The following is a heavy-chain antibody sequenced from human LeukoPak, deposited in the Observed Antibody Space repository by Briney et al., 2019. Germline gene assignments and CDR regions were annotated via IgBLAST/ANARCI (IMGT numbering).Heavy chain of an antibody. V-gene: IGHV4-59*01. CDR3: ERDEKVSLYSYGSSGYYYGMDV. D-gene: IGHD5-18*01. CDR1: GGSISSYY. J-gene: IGHJ6*02. CDR2: IYYSGST. Sequence: PSETLSLTCTVSGGSISSYYWSWIRQPPGKGLEWIGYIYYSGSTNYNPSLKSRVTISVDTSKNQFSLKLSSVTAADTAVYYRERDEKVSLYSYGSSGYYYGMDVWGQGTTVTVSS.